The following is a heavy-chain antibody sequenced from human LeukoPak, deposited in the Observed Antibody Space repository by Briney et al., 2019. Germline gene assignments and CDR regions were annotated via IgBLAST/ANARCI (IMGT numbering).Heavy chain of an antibody. CDR3: AKGGRWDYYDSSH. CDR1: EFIVSSNY. J-gene: IGHJ3*01. V-gene: IGHV3-23*01. Sequence: GGSLRLSCAASEFIVSSNYMNWVRQAPGKGLEWVSGISGSGSTTYYADSVKGRFTISRDNSKNTLYLQMNSLRVEDTAIYYCAKGGRWDYYDSSHWGQGTMVTVSS. D-gene: IGHD3-22*01. CDR2: ISGSGSTT.